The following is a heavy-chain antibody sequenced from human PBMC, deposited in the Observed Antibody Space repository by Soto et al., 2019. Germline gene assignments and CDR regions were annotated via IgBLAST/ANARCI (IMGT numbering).Heavy chain of an antibody. D-gene: IGHD3-22*01. CDR3: ARQLDYYDSSGYAFDI. CDR2: IYYSGST. J-gene: IGHJ3*02. CDR1: GGSISSSSYY. V-gene: IGHV4-39*01. Sequence: SEALSLTSTVSGGSISSSSYYWGWIRQPPGKGLEWIGSIYYSGSTYYNPSLKSRVTIFVDTSKNQFSLKLSSVTAADTAVYYCARQLDYYDSSGYAFDIWGQGTMVTVSS.